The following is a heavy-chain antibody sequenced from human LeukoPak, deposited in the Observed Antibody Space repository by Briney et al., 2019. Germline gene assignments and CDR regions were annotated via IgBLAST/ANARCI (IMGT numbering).Heavy chain of an antibody. Sequence: PSETLSLTCTVSGDSISTYYWNWIRQSPGKGLEWIGYIYYSGSTNYNPSLKSRVTISVDTSKNQFSLKLSSVTAADTAVYYCARDRGGYCGGDCYSVFDYWGQGTLVTVSS. V-gene: IGHV4-59*12. CDR2: IYYSGST. CDR3: ARDRGGYCGGDCYSVFDY. CDR1: GDSISTYY. J-gene: IGHJ4*02. D-gene: IGHD2-21*02.